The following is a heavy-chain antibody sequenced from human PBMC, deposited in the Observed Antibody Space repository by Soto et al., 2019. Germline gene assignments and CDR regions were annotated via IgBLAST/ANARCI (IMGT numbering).Heavy chain of an antibody. D-gene: IGHD3-3*01. V-gene: IGHV3-30*04. Sequence: GGSLRLSCAASGFTFSRHAIHWVRLTPGRGLEWVLAISRDGSYIYYTDSVKGRFTVSRDNSKNTVFVQMNRLIPDDTALYFCARTRNGGVADSFDSWGQGARVTVSS. CDR3: ARTRNGGVADSFDS. J-gene: IGHJ5*01. CDR1: GFTFSRHA. CDR2: ISRDGSYI.